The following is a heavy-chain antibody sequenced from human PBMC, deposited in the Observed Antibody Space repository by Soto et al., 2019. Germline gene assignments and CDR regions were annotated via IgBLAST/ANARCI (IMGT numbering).Heavy chain of an antibody. V-gene: IGHV1-18*04. CDR1: GYTFTSYG. Sequence: VASVKVSCKASGYTFTSYGISWVRQAPGQGLEWMGWISAYNGNTNYAQKLQGRVTMTTDTSTSTAYMELRSLRSDDTAVYYCARDIVVVPAASSGGYYYYGMDVWGQGTTVTVSS. D-gene: IGHD2-2*01. J-gene: IGHJ6*02. CDR2: ISAYNGNT. CDR3: ARDIVVVPAASSGGYYYYGMDV.